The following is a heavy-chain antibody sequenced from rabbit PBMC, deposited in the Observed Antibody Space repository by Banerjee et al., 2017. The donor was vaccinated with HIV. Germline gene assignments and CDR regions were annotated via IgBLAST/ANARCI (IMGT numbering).Heavy chain of an antibody. D-gene: IGHD6-1*01. CDR1: GFSFSSNYY. CDR3: ARRYSNVGDGWQFTL. Sequence: QSLEESGGDLVKPGASLTLTCTASGFSFSSNYYMCWVRQAPGKGLEWIACIYGGSSGGTVYASWAKGRLTISKTSATTLTLQMTSLTAADTATYFCARRYSNVGDGWQFTLWGQGTLVTVS. J-gene: IGHJ4*01. V-gene: IGHV1S40*01. CDR2: IYGGSSGGT.